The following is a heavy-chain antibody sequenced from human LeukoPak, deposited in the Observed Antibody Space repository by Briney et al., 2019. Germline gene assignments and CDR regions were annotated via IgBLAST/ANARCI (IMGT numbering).Heavy chain of an antibody. CDR2: ISYDGSNK. CDR1: GFTFSSYA. Sequence: GGSLRLSCAASGFTFSSYAMHWVRQAPGKGLEWVAVISYDGSNKYYADSVKGRFTISRDNSKNTLYLQMNSLRAEDTAVYYCARENGVRGAFDYWGQGTLVTVSS. D-gene: IGHD3-10*01. V-gene: IGHV3-30-3*01. CDR3: ARENGVRGAFDY. J-gene: IGHJ4*02.